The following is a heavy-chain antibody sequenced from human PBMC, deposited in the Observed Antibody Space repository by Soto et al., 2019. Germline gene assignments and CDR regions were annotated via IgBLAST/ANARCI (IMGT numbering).Heavy chain of an antibody. D-gene: IGHD2-8*01. CDR3: AREENGQSYY. J-gene: IGHJ4*01. V-gene: IGHV4-39*02. CDR2: IYYSGST. CDR1: GGSISSSSYY. Sequence: SETLSLTCTVSGGSISSSSYYWGWIRQPPGKGLEWIGSIYYSGSTYYNPSLKSRVTISVDTSKNQFSLKLSSVTAADTSVYYCAREENGQSYYWGHGTLVTAPQ.